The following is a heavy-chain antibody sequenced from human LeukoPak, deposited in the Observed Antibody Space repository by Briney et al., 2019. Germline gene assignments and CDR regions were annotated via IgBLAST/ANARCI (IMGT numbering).Heavy chain of an antibody. D-gene: IGHD6-13*01. Sequence: GGSLRLSCAASGFTLSSYEMNWVRLAPGKGLEWISYISRTGNSIYYADSVKGRFTISRDSAKNSLYLQMNSLRAEDTAAYYCARGPYSSNWYVDHWGQGTLVTVAS. CDR2: ISRTGNSI. V-gene: IGHV3-48*03. J-gene: IGHJ4*02. CDR3: ARGPYSSNWYVDH. CDR1: GFTLSSYE.